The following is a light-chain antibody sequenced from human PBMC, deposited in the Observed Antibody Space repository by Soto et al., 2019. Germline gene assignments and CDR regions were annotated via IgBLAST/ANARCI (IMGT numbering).Light chain of an antibody. CDR1: GSNVGGYNY. CDR3: SSFTSSSTLPYV. CDR2: EVT. V-gene: IGLV2-14*01. Sequence: QSALAQSASMSGSPGQSITISCTGTGSNVGGYNYVSWYQQHPGKAPKLMIYEVTNRPSGVSHRFSGSNSGNTASLTISGLQPEDEADYYCSSFTSSSTLPYVFGTGTKVTVL. J-gene: IGLJ1*01.